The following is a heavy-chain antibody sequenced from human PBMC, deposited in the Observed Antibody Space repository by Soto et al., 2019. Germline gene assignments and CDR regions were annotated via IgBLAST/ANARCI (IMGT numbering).Heavy chain of an antibody. Sequence: PGGSLRLSCAASGFTFSSYAMNWVRQAPGEGLEWVSDISSSGGSGGSTHYADSVKGRFTISRDNSKNTLYLQMNSLRAEDTAVYYCAKGGSKTKVPVGMDVWGQGTTVTVSS. V-gene: IGHV3-23*01. D-gene: IGHD3-10*01. CDR1: GFTFSSYA. CDR3: AKGGSKTKVPVGMDV. J-gene: IGHJ6*02. CDR2: ISSSGGSGGST.